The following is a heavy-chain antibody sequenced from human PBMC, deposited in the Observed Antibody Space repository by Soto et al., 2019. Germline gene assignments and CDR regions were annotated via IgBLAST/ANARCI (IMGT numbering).Heavy chain of an antibody. J-gene: IGHJ5*02. CDR3: AKDPLDYYDSSYYNWFDP. V-gene: IGHV3-30*18. CDR2: ISYDGSNK. Sequence: PGGSLRLSCAASGFTFSSYGMHWVRQAPGKGLEWVAVISYDGSNKYYADSVKGRFTISRDNSKNTLYLQMNSLRAEDTAVYYCAKDPLDYYDSSYYNWFDPWGQGTLVTVSS. CDR1: GFTFSSYG. D-gene: IGHD3-22*01.